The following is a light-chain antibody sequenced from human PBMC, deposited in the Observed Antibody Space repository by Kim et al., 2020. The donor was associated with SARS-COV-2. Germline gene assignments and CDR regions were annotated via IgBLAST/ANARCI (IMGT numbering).Light chain of an antibody. V-gene: IGKV3-20*01. CDR2: GAS. CDR3: QQYGSSSLT. CDR1: QSVTSNY. J-gene: IGKJ4*01. Sequence: SPGESASLSCRASQSVTSNYIAWYQQKPAQAPRLLIFGASSRATGIPDRFSGSGSGTDFTLTISALEPEDFGVYFCQQYGSSSLTFGGGTKVDIK.